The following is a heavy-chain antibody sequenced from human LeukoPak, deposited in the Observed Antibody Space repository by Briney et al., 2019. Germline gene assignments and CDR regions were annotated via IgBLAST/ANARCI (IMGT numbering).Heavy chain of an antibody. Sequence: GGSLRLSCTASGFSFGDYAMTWVRQAPGGGREGVGFIVSETYGGTAEYSASVKGRFTISRDDSKSIAYLQMNSLKTEDTAVYYCTRDQTPYYWGQGTLVTVSS. V-gene: IGHV3-49*04. J-gene: IGHJ4*02. CDR2: IVSETYGGTA. CDR3: TRDQTPYY. CDR1: GFSFGDYA.